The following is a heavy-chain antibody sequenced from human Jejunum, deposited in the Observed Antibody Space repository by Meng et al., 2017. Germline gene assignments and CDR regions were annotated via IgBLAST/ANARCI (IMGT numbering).Heavy chain of an antibody. Sequence: QVQLLQSGSELKEPGASVNVSCKASGYTFTSYAINWLRQAPGQGPEWMGWINTNNGNPTYAQGFTGRFVFSLDTSVSTAYVQISSLKVEDTAMYYCARLSWGVTGNDYWGQGTLVTVSS. D-gene: IGHD6-19*01. CDR2: INTNNGNP. CDR3: ARLSWGVTGNDY. CDR1: GYTFTSYA. V-gene: IGHV7-4-1*02. J-gene: IGHJ4*02.